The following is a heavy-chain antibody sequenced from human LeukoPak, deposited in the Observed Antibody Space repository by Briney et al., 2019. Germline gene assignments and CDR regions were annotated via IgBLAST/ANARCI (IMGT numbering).Heavy chain of an antibody. CDR2: ISWNSGSI. CDR1: GFTFDDYA. D-gene: IGHD2-2*01. CDR3: ARDASTRCYLCEVDY. J-gene: IGHJ4*02. Sequence: GRSLRLSCAASGFTFDDYAMHWVRQAPGKGLEWVSGISWNSGSIGYEDSVKGRFTISRDNAKNSLYLQMSSLRAEDTAVYYCARDASTRCYLCEVDYWGQGTLVTVSS. V-gene: IGHV3-9*01.